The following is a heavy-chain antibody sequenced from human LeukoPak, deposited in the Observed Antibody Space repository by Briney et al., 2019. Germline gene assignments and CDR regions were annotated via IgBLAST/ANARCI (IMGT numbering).Heavy chain of an antibody. CDR3: ARDRGDSNFDY. D-gene: IGHD4-17*01. V-gene: IGHV1-69*04. J-gene: IGHJ4*02. CDR1: GGTFSSYA. CDR2: IIPILGIA. Sequence: GASVKVSRKASGGTFSSYAISWVRQAPGQGLEWMGRIIPILGIANYAQKFQGRVTITADKSTSTAYMELSSLRSEDTAVYYCARDRGDSNFDYWGQGTLVTVSS.